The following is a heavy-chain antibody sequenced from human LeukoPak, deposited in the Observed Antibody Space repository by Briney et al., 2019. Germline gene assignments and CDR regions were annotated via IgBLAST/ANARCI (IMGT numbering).Heavy chain of an antibody. CDR1: GGSISSSSYY. CDR2: FEYGGST. Sequence: PSETLSLTCTVSGGSISSSSYYWGWIRQAPGKGLEWIGSFEYGGSTYYNPSLKSRVTISVDTSKNQFSLKLSSVTAADTAVYYCARGTNGGYSYGHLFRYWGQGTLVTVSS. D-gene: IGHD5-18*01. J-gene: IGHJ4*02. V-gene: IGHV4-39*07. CDR3: ARGTNGGYSYGHLFRY.